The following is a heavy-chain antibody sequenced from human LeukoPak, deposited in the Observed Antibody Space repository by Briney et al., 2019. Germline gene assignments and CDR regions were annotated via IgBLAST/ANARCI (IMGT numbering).Heavy chain of an antibody. CDR1: GYTFTSYD. J-gene: IGHJ4*02. CDR3: ARGRERGSSSSFTDY. V-gene: IGHV1-8*03. D-gene: IGHD6-6*01. CDR2: MNPNSANT. Sequence: GAPVKVSCKASGYTFTSYDINWVRQATGQGLEWKGWMNPNSANTGYAQKFQGRVTITRNTSISTTYMELSSLRFEDTAVYYCARGRERGSSSSFTDYWGQGTLVIVSS.